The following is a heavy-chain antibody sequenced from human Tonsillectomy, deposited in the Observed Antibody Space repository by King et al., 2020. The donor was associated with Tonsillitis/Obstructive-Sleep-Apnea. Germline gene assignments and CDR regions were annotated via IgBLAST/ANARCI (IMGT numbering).Heavy chain of an antibody. J-gene: IGHJ4*02. CDR1: GFTFSDNY. CDR2: ISSGGYT. V-gene: IGHV3-53*01. D-gene: IGHD3-10*01. Sequence: VQLVESGGGLSQPGGSLRLSCAASGFTFSDNYISWVRQAPGKGLEWVSLISSGGYTHYADSVKGRFSISRDNSKNTLYLQMNSLRAEDTALYYCARVFGSAPATYYFDYWGQGALVTVSS. CDR3: ARVFGSAPATYYFDY.